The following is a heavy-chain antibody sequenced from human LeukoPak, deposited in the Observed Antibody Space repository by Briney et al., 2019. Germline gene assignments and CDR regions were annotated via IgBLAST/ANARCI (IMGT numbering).Heavy chain of an antibody. Sequence: GGSLRLSCAASGFTVSSNYMSWVRQAPGKGLEWVSVIYSGGSTYYADSVKGRFTISRDNSKNTLYLQMGSLRAEDMAVYYCARVGTAMLGGYDYWGQGTLVTVSS. CDR3: ARVGTAMLGGYDY. CDR1: GFTVSSNY. D-gene: IGHD5-18*01. V-gene: IGHV3-66*02. J-gene: IGHJ4*02. CDR2: IYSGGST.